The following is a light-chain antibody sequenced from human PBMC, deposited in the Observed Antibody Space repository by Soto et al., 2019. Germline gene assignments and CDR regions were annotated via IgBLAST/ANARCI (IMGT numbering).Light chain of an antibody. Sequence: QSVLTQPHSVSGAPGQTITISYTGSSSNIGAGYDVHWYQQLPGRAPKLLIYGNNNRPSGVPDRFSGSKSGTSVSLAITGLRGEDEADYHCQSYDSSLTNAVFGGGTKLTVL. V-gene: IGLV1-40*01. J-gene: IGLJ2*01. CDR3: QSYDSSLTNAV. CDR1: SSNIGAGYD. CDR2: GNN.